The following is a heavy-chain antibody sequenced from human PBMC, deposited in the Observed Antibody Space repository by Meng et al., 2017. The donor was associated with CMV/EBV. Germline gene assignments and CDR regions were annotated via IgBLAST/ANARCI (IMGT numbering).Heavy chain of an antibody. CDR3: SKDLKTYYDFWTAGYGMDV. CDR2: IGYDGSNK. J-gene: IGHJ6*02. CDR1: GFPFCSYG. D-gene: IGHD3/OR15-3a*01. Sequence: GESLKISCAASGFPFCSYGMHWVRQAPGKGLEWVAFIGYDGSNKYYADSVEGRFTISRDNSKNTLYLPMNSLRAEDTAVDYCSKDLKTYYDFWTAGYGMDVWGQGTTVTVSS. V-gene: IGHV3-30*02.